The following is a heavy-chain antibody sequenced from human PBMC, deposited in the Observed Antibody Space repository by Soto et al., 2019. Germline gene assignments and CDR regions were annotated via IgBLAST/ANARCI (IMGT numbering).Heavy chain of an antibody. CDR1: GFTFSTYS. CDR3: ARDRLYCGGDCYPTDAFDI. J-gene: IGHJ3*02. CDR2: ISSGSSYI. D-gene: IGHD2-21*02. V-gene: IGHV3-21*01. Sequence: GGSLRLSCAASGFTFSTYSMNWVRQAPGKGLEWVSSISSGSSYIYYADSVKGRFTISRDNAKNSLYLQMNSLRAEDTAVYYCARDRLYCGGDCYPTDAFDIWGQGTTVTVSS.